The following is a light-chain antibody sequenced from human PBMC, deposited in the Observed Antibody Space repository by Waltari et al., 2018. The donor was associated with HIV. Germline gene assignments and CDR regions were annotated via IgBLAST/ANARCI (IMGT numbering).Light chain of an antibody. CDR2: KKI. V-gene: IGLV1-47*01. CDR3: VGWDASLSAYV. J-gene: IGLJ1*01. CDR1: SSNIGNDN. Sequence: QSVLTQPPSASGTPGQRVTISCSGSSSNIGNDNVYWYQQLPGTTPKLLIYKKIQRPAGVPDRFAGSKSGTSAYLAISGLRSEDEADYYCVGWDASLSAYVFGAGTKVTVL.